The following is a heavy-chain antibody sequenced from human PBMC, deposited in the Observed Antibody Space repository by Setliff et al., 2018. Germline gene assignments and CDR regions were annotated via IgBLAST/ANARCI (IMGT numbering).Heavy chain of an antibody. D-gene: IGHD6-13*01. J-gene: IGHJ4*02. CDR3: ARHRAGHIAALDY. V-gene: IGHV4-39*01. CDR1: GGSISSSSYY. CDR2: IYYSGST. Sequence: SETLSLTCTVSGGSISSSSYYWGWIRQPPGKGLEWSGSIYYSGSTYYNPSLKSRVTISVDTSKNQFSLKLSSVTAADTAVYYCARHRAGHIAALDYWGQGTLVTVSS.